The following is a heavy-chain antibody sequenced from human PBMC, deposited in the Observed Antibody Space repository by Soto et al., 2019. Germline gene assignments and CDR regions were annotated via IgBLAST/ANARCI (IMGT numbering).Heavy chain of an antibody. CDR2: ISGSGATT. CDR3: ASPKSGYNPLTY. CDR1: GFTFSNYA. D-gene: IGHD5-12*01. Sequence: GGSLRLSCVGSGFTFSNYAMSWVRQAPGKSLEWVSEISGSGATTNYADSVKGRFTISRDNSKKTLYLQMDSLRVEDTAIYYCASPKSGYNPLTYWGQGALVTVSS. V-gene: IGHV3-23*01. J-gene: IGHJ4*02.